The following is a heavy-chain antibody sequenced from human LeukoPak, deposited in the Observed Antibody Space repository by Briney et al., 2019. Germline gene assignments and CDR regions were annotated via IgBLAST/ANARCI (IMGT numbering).Heavy chain of an antibody. J-gene: IGHJ4*02. V-gene: IGHV3-48*03. Sequence: GGSLRLSCAASGFTFSSYEMNWVRQAPGKGLEWVSYISSSGSFIYYADSVKGRFTISRDNAKNSLYLQMNSLRVEDTAVYYCARNDYADYWGQGTLVTVSS. CDR1: GFTFSSYE. CDR3: ARNDYADY. CDR2: ISSSGSFI.